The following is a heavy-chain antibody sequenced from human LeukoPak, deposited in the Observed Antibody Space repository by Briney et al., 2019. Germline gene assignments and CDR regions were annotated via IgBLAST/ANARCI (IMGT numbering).Heavy chain of an antibody. J-gene: IGHJ6*03. CDR1: GGSFSGYY. CDR2: INHSGST. Sequence: SSETLSLTCAVYGGSFSGYYWSWIRQPPGKGLEWIGEINHSGSTNYNPSLKSRATISVDTSKNQFSLKLSSVTAADTAVYYCAKSGYNNFDWLFPPYYYYYMDVWGKGTTVTVSS. V-gene: IGHV4-34*01. CDR3: AKSGYNNFDWLFPPYYYYYMDV. D-gene: IGHD3-9*01.